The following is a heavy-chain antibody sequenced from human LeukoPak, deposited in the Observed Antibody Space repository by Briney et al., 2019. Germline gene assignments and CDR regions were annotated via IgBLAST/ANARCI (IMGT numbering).Heavy chain of an antibody. CDR1: GYTFSTYG. CDR2: TSAYTGNT. J-gene: IGHJ4*02. V-gene: IGHV1-18*01. Sequence: ASVKVSCKASGYTFSTYGISWARQAPGQGLEWMGRTSAYTGNTNYAQKFQGKVTMTTDTSTSTAYMELRSLTSDDTAVYYCARGSSTWYFEYWGQGTLVTVSS. D-gene: IGHD6-13*01. CDR3: ARGSSTWYFEY.